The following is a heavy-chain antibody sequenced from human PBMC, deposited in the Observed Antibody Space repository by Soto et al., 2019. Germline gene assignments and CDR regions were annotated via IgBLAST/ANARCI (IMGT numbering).Heavy chain of an antibody. CDR1: GYTFTSYD. D-gene: IGHD6-19*01. V-gene: IGHV1-8*01. J-gene: IGHJ6*02. Sequence: QVQLVQSGAEVKKPGASVKVSCKASGYTFTSYDINWVRQATGQGLEWMGWMNPNSGNTGYAQKFQGRVTMTRNTSISTVYMELSSLRSEDTAVYYCARGIVRGSSGWSVLYYYYYGMDVWGQGTTVTVSS. CDR2: MNPNSGNT. CDR3: ARGIVRGSSGWSVLYYYYYGMDV.